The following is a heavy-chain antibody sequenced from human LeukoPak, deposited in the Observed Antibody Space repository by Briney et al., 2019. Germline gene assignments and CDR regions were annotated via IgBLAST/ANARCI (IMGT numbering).Heavy chain of an antibody. D-gene: IGHD5-24*01. CDR2: INPNSGGT. J-gene: IGHJ6*03. CDR3: ARGSRDQYYYYYYMDV. Sequence: ASVKVSCKASGYTFTGYYMHWVRQAPGQGLEWMGWINPNSGGTNYAQKFQGRVTMTRDTSISTAYMELSRLRSDDTAVYYCARGSRDQYYYYYYMDVWGKGTTVTISS. CDR1: GYTFTGYY. V-gene: IGHV1-2*02.